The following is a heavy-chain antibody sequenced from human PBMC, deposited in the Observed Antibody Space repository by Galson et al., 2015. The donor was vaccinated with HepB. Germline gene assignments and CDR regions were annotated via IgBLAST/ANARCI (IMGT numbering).Heavy chain of an antibody. CDR1: GFTFTRSA. V-gene: IGHV1-58*01. Sequence: SVKVSCKASGFTFTRSAVQWVRQARGQRLEWIGWIVVGSGNTNSAQKFQERVTITRDMSTSTAYMELRSLRSEDTAVYYCAAVGAGAGYSGYEYIAYFDYWGQRTLVTVSS. CDR2: IVVGSGNT. J-gene: IGHJ4*02. CDR3: AAVGAGAGYSGYEYIAYFDY. D-gene: IGHD5-12*01.